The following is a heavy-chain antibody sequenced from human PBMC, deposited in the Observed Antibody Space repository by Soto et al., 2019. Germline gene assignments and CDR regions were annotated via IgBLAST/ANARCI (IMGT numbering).Heavy chain of an antibody. J-gene: IGHJ5*02. CDR1: GFTFSSYS. Sequence: GGSLRLSCAASGFTFSSYSMNWVRQAPGKGLEWVSYISSSSSTIYYADSVKGRFTISRDNAKNSLYLQMNSLRAEDTAVYYCARDHLYDFWTFGPWGQGTLVTVSS. CDR2: ISSSSSTI. D-gene: IGHD3-3*01. V-gene: IGHV3-48*01. CDR3: ARDHLYDFWTFGP.